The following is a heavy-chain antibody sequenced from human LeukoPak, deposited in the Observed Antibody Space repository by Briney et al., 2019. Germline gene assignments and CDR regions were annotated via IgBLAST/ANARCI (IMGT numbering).Heavy chain of an antibody. Sequence: GASVKVSCKASGDTFSNYAISWVRQAPGQGLEWLGGIIPSFRTANYAQRFQGRVTITTDESTSTAYMEPSSLRSDDTVVYYCARGILEWADAFHIWGQGTMVTVSS. J-gene: IGHJ3*02. D-gene: IGHD3-3*01. CDR1: GDTFSNYA. CDR2: IIPSFRTA. V-gene: IGHV1-69*05. CDR3: ARGILEWADAFHI.